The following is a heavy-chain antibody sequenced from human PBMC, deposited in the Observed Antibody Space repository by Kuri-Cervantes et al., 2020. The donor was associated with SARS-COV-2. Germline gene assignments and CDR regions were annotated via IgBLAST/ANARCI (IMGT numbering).Heavy chain of an antibody. CDR1: GFTFSSYS. V-gene: IGHV3-33*08. J-gene: IGHJ3*02. Sequence: GGSLRLSCAASGFTFSSYSMNWVRQAPGKGLEWVAVIWYDGSNKYYADSVKGRFTISRDNSKNTLYLQMNSLRAEDTAVYYCARSGKGYCSSTSCSMDDAFDIWGQGTMVTVSS. D-gene: IGHD2-2*01. CDR3: ARSGKGYCSSTSCSMDDAFDI. CDR2: IWYDGSNK.